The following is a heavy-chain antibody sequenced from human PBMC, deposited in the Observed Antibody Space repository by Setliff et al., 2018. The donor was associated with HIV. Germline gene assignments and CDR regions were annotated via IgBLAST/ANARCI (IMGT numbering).Heavy chain of an antibody. D-gene: IGHD3-22*01. J-gene: IGHJ4*02. CDR1: GGYISSSNW. CDR3: ARRGGISTTVEGPPPFDF. V-gene: IGHV4-4*02. CDR2: IYHSGST. Sequence: PSETLSLTCAVSGGYISSSNWWSWVRQPPGKGLGWIGEIYHSGSTKYNPSLKSRVTISVDKSKNQFSLKLSSVTAADTAVYYCARRGGISTTVEGPPPFDFWGPGTLVTVSS.